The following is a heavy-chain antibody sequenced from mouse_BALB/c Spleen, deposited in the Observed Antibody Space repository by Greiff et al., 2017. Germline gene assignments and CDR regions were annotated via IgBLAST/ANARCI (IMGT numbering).Heavy chain of an antibody. D-gene: IGHD1-1*01. Sequence: EVKLQESGPGLVKPSQSLSLTCTVTGYSITSDYAWNWIRQFPGNKLEWMGYISYSGSTNYNPSLKSRISITRDTSKNQFFLQLNSVTTEDTATYYCARGELTTVVAMYYFDYWGQGTTLTVSS. V-gene: IGHV3-2*02. CDR3: ARGELTTVVAMYYFDY. CDR2: ISYSGST. CDR1: GYSITSDYA. J-gene: IGHJ2*01.